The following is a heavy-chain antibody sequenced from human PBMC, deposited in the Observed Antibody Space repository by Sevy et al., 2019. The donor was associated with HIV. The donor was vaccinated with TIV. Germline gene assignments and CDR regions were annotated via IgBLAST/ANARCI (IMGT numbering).Heavy chain of an antibody. V-gene: IGHV3-11*04. CDR2: ISNTSSTI. CDR3: ASLYSNYGRIDY. D-gene: IGHD4-4*01. CDR1: GFTFSDYY. Sequence: GGSLRLSCAASGFTFSDYYMSWIRQAPGKGLEWVSYISNTSSTIYYADSVKGRFAISRDNAKSSLYLQLNSLRDEDTAVYYCASLYSNYGRIDYWGQGTLVTVSS. J-gene: IGHJ4*02.